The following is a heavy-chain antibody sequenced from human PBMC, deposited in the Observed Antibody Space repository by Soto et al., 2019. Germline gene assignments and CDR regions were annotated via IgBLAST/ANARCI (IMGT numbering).Heavy chain of an antibody. CDR1: GYIFSANY. CDR2: INPHSGAT. CDR3: VRAHALGFSNWFDP. D-gene: IGHD3-10*01. V-gene: IGHV1-2*02. J-gene: IGHJ5*02. Sequence: ASVKVSCKASGYIFSANYIHWVRQAPGQGLECLGWINPHSGATNYAQKFLGRVTVSAXTXXSXXXMXLXXLQXDXTAVYYCVRAHALGFSNWFDPWGRGTLVTVSS.